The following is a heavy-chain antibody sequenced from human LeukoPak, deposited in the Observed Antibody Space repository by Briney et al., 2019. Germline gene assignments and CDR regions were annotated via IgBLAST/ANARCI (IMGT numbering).Heavy chain of an antibody. J-gene: IGHJ4*02. CDR3: ARDPSSDSSGYYPFDY. CDR1: GGSISSGSYY. D-gene: IGHD3-22*01. V-gene: IGHV4-61*02. Sequence: SETLSLTCTVSGGSISSGSYYWSWIRQPAGKGLEWIGRIYTSGSTNYNPSLKSRVTISVDTSKNQFSLKLSSVTAADTAVYYCARDPSSDSSGYYPFDYWGQGTLVTVSS. CDR2: IYTSGST.